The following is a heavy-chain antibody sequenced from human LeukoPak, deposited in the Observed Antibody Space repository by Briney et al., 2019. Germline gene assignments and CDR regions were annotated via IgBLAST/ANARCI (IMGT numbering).Heavy chain of an antibody. Sequence: GASVKVSCKASGGTFSSYAIIWMRQAPGQGLEWMGWISTYNGNTNYAQKIQGRVTMTTDTSTSTAYMELRSLRSDDTAVYYCARDLPYSSSWESIDYWGQGTLVTVSS. CDR1: GGTFSSYA. J-gene: IGHJ4*02. D-gene: IGHD6-13*01. V-gene: IGHV1-18*01. CDR3: ARDLPYSSSWESIDY. CDR2: ISTYNGNT.